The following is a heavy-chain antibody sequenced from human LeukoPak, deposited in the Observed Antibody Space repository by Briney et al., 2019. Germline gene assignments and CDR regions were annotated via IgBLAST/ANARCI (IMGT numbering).Heavy chain of an antibody. CDR2: IGGST. CDR3: ARVRDGYNDAYDI. D-gene: IGHD5-24*01. Sequence: GASVKVSCKASGGTFSSYAISWVRQAPGQGLEWMGIIGGSTNYAQKFQGRVTMTRDTSTSTVYMELSSLRSEDTAVYYCARVRDGYNDAYDIWGQGTMVTVHS. J-gene: IGHJ3*02. CDR1: GGTFSSYA. V-gene: IGHV1-46*01.